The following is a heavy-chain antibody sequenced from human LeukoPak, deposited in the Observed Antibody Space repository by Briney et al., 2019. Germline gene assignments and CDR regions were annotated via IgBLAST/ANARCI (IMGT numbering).Heavy chain of an antibody. V-gene: IGHV3-7*01. CDR3: ARDKIGYCTSTSCYYFDY. J-gene: IGHJ4*02. D-gene: IGHD2-2*01. CDR2: IKQDGSEK. Sequence: GGSLRLSCAASGFTFSSYWMSWVRQAPGKGLEWVANIKQDGSEKYYVDSVKGRFTISRDNAKNSLYLQMNSLRAEDTAVYYCARDKIGYCTSTSCYYFDYWGQGTLVTVSS. CDR1: GFTFSSYW.